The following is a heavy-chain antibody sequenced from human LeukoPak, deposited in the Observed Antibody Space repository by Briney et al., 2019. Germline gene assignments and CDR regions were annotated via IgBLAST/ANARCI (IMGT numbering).Heavy chain of an antibody. Sequence: GGSLRLSCAASGFTFDDYAMHWVRQAPGKGLEWVSGISWNSGSIGYADSVKGRFTISRDNAKSSLYLQMNSLRAEDTALYYCATGGSYSVNYYFDYWGQGTLVTVSS. CDR1: GFTFDDYA. CDR2: ISWNSGSI. V-gene: IGHV3-9*01. J-gene: IGHJ4*02. CDR3: ATGGSYSVNYYFDY. D-gene: IGHD1-26*01.